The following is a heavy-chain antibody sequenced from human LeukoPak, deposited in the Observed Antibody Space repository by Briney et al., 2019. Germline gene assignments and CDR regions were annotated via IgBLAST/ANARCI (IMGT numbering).Heavy chain of an antibody. CDR1: GFTVSSNY. D-gene: IGHD3-22*01. V-gene: IGHV3-7*01. CDR2: IKQDGSEK. J-gene: IGHJ4*02. Sequence: PGGSLRLSCAASGFTVSSNYMSWVRQAPGKGLEWVANIKQDGSEKYYVDSVKGRFTISRDNAKNSLYLQMNSLRAEDTAVYYCARASSGYYYGFDYWGQGTPVTVSS. CDR3: ARASSGYYYGFDY.